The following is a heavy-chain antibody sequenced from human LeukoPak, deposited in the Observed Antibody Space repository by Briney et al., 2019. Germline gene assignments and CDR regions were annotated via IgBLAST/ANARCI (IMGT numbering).Heavy chain of an antibody. V-gene: IGHV3-21*04. CDR2: ISTSSNYR. Sequence: PGGSLRLSCAASGFMFSTNQMNWVRQAPGKGLEWVASISTSSNYRYYADSVQGRFTISRDNAEKSLYLQMDSLRAEDTAVYYCAKGVVVAPDVTPFDYWGQGTLVTVSS. J-gene: IGHJ4*02. D-gene: IGHD2-2*01. CDR1: GFMFSTNQ. CDR3: AKGVVVAPDVTPFDY.